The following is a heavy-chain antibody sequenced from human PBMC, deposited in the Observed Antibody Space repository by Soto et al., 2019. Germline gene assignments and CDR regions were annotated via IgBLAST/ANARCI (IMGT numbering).Heavy chain of an antibody. CDR2: IYSGGST. CDR1: GFTFSSYA. CDR3: ARVDYGAGINDY. Sequence: PGGSLRLSCAASGFTFSSYAMKWVRQAPGKGLEWVSVIYSGGSTYYADSVKGRFTISRDNSKNTLYLQMNSLRAEDTAVYYCARVDYGAGINDYWGQGTLVTVSS. V-gene: IGHV3-53*01. D-gene: IGHD4-17*01. J-gene: IGHJ4*02.